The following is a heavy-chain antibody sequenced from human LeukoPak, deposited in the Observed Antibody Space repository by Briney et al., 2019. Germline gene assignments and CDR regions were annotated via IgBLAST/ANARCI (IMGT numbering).Heavy chain of an antibody. D-gene: IGHD1-20*01. Sequence: GSLRLSLAAAGFPFSSYGMHWVRPAPGKGLEWVAVIWYDGSNKYYADSVKGRFTISRDNSKNTLYLQMNSLRAEDTAVYYCAMVSSDAFDIWGQGTMVTVSS. CDR1: GFPFSSYG. CDR2: IWYDGSNK. J-gene: IGHJ3*02. CDR3: AMVSSDAFDI. V-gene: IGHV3-33*01.